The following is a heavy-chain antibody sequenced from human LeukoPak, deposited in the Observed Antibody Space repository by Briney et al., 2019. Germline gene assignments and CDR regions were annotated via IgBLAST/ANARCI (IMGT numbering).Heavy chain of an antibody. J-gene: IGHJ4*02. CDR2: IIPILGIA. CDR3: AREYYYDSSGRSSDY. Sequence: SVKVSCKASGGTFSSYAISWVRQAPGQGLEWMGRIIPILGIANYAQKFQGRVTITADKSTSTAYMELSSLRSEDTAVYYCAREYYYDSSGRSSDYWGQGTLVTVSS. CDR1: GGTFSSYA. D-gene: IGHD3-22*01. V-gene: IGHV1-69*04.